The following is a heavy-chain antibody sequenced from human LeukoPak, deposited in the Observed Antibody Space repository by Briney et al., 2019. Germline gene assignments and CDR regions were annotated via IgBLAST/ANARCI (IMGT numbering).Heavy chain of an antibody. CDR3: ARDCSGGSCNSGVIDY. CDR2: INPNSGGT. J-gene: IGHJ4*02. CDR1: GYTFTGYY. Sequence: ESSVKVSCKTSGYTFTGYYMHWVRQAPGQGLEWMGWINPNSGGTNYAQKFQGRVTMTRDTSISTAYMELSRLRSDDTAVYYCARDCSGGSCNSGVIDYWGQGTLVTVSS. D-gene: IGHD2-15*01. V-gene: IGHV1-2*02.